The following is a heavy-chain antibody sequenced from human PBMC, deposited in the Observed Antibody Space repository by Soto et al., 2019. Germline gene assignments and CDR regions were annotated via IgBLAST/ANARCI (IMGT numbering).Heavy chain of an antibody. CDR2: ISYDGSNK. V-gene: IGHV3-30-3*01. D-gene: IGHD6-6*01. Sequence: PGGSLRRSCAASGFTFSSYAMHWVRQAPGKGLEWVAVISYDGSNKYYADSVKGRFTISRDNSKNTLYLQMNSLRAEDTAVYYCARAKFEYSSSSKLPALGDQYYYGMDVWGQGTTVTVSS. CDR3: ARAKFEYSSSSKLPALGDQYYYGMDV. CDR1: GFTFSSYA. J-gene: IGHJ6*02.